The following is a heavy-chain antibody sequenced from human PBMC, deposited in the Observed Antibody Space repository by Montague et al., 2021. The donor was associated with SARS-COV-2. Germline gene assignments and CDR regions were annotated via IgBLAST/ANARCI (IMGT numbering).Heavy chain of an antibody. Sequence: SETLSLTCTVSGGSVSSNRYYWGWIRPPPGKGLEWNGSIYYTGSTYYNPSIKSRITISVDTSKNQFSLKLSSVTAADTAVYYCARHVTGSGNAFDIWGQGTMVTVSS. CDR1: GGSVSSNRYY. V-gene: IGHV4-39*01. CDR2: IYYTGST. D-gene: IGHD3-10*01. CDR3: ARHVTGSGNAFDI. J-gene: IGHJ3*02.